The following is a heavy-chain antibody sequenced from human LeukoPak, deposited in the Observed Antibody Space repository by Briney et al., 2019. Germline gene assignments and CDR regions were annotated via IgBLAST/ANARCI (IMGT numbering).Heavy chain of an antibody. CDR1: GGSISGYY. Sequence: PSETLSLTCTVSGGSISGYYWSWIRQPPGKGLEWIGYIFYSGSTKSNPSLKSRLTISVDTSKNQFSLKLNSVTAADTAVYYCARGARGNYVVFDYWGQGTLVTVSS. V-gene: IGHV4-59*01. CDR3: ARGARGNYVVFDY. CDR2: IFYSGST. J-gene: IGHJ4*02. D-gene: IGHD1-7*01.